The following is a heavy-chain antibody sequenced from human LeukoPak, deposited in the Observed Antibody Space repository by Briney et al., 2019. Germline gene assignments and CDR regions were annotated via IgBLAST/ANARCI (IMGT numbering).Heavy chain of an antibody. CDR3: ARGVLSDY. D-gene: IGHD2/OR15-2a*01. Sequence: GGSLRLSCAASGFTFSSYAMHWVRQAPGKGLEWVAVISYDGSNKYYADSVKGRFTISRDNSKNTLYLQMNGLRAEDTAVYYCARGVLSDYWGQGTLVTVSS. V-gene: IGHV3-30-3*01. J-gene: IGHJ4*02. CDR1: GFTFSSYA. CDR2: ISYDGSNK.